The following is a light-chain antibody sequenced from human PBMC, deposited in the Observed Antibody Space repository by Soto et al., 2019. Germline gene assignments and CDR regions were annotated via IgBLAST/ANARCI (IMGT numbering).Light chain of an antibody. CDR2: DNY. CDR3: GTWDSLISAGV. J-gene: IGLJ2*01. Sequence: QSVLTQPPSVSAAPGQKVTISCSGSSSNIGNNYVSWYQQVPGTVPKLLIYDNYKRPSGIPARFSGSKSGTSATLGITGLQTGDAADYYCGTWDSLISAGVFGGGTKVTVL. CDR1: SSNIGNNY. V-gene: IGLV1-51*01.